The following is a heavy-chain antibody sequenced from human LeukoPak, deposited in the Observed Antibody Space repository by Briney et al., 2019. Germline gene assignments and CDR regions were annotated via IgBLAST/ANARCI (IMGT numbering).Heavy chain of an antibody. D-gene: IGHD5-18*01. CDR2: ISSNGGST. V-gene: IGHV3-64*04. J-gene: IGHJ4*02. Sequence: GGSLRLSCSASGFTFSSYAMHWVRQAPGKGLEYVSAISSNGGSTYYADSVKGRFTISRDNSKNTLYLQMNSLRAEDTAVYYCAKLTPRLWDYWGQGTLVTVSS. CDR1: GFTFSSYA. CDR3: AKLTPRLWDY.